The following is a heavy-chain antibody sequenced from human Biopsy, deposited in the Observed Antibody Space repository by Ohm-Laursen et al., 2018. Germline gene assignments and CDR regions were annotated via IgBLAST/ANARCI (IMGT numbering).Heavy chain of an antibody. CDR2: ISGYNGNI. Sequence: ASVKVSCKTSGYTFINYGINWVRQAPGQGLEWMGWISGYNGNINYAQKFLDRVTMTTGTSTNTAYMEVTSLRSDDTAVYYCAIDGNDFLTDYLKIDQWGQGTLVTVSS. CDR1: GYTFINYG. V-gene: IGHV1-18*01. CDR3: AIDGNDFLTDYLKIDQ. J-gene: IGHJ4*02. D-gene: IGHD3-9*01.